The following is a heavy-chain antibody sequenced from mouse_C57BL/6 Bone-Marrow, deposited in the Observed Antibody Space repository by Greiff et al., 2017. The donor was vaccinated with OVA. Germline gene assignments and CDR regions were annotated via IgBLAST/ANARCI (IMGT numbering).Heavy chain of an antibody. CDR1: GYAFSSSW. CDR2: IYPGDGDT. V-gene: IGHV1-82*01. D-gene: IGHD2-4*01. J-gene: IGHJ3*01. CDR3: AREGGLRPWCAY. Sequence: LVESGPELVKPGASVKISCKASGYAFSSSWMNWVKQRPGKGLEWIGRIYPGDGDTNYNGKFKGKATLTADKSSSTAYMQLSSLTSEDSAVYFCAREGGLRPWCAYWGQGTLVTVSA.